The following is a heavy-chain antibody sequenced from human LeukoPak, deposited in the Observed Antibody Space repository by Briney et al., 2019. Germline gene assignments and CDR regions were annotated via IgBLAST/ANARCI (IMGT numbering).Heavy chain of an antibody. V-gene: IGHV3-30*04. J-gene: IGHJ4*02. Sequence: PGGSLRLSCAASGFTFSSYAMHWVRQAPGKGLEWVAVISYDGSNKYYADSVKGRFTISRDNSKNTLYLQMNSLRAEDTAVYYCARDQALVVPAADHHSTFDYWGQGTLVTVSS. D-gene: IGHD2-2*01. CDR3: ARDQALVVPAADHHSTFDY. CDR1: GFTFSSYA. CDR2: ISYDGSNK.